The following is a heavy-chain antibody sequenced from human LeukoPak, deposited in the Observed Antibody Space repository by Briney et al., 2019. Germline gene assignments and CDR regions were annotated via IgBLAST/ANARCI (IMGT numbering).Heavy chain of an antibody. Sequence: PPQTLSLTCTVSGGSISSGGYYWSWIRQHPGKGLEWIGYIYYSGSTYYNPSLKSRVTISVDTSKNQFSLKLSSVTAADTAVYYCARAAPTYYDFWSGCSYFDYWGQGTLVTVSS. V-gene: IGHV4-31*03. J-gene: IGHJ4*02. CDR2: IYYSGST. CDR1: GGSISSGGYY. D-gene: IGHD3-3*01. CDR3: ARAAPTYYDFWSGCSYFDY.